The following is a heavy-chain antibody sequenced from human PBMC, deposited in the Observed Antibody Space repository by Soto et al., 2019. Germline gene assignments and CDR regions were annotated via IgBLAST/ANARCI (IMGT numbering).Heavy chain of an antibody. Sequence: SETLSLTCAVYGGSFIGYYWSWIRQPPWKGLEWIGEINHSGSTNYNPSLKSRVTISVDTSKNQFSLKLSSVTAADTAVYYCARTPFYYFGLGTHLYYFDFWDQGALVTVSS. J-gene: IGHJ4*02. CDR2: INHSGST. CDR3: ARTPFYYFGLGTHLYYFDF. V-gene: IGHV4-34*01. D-gene: IGHD3-10*01. CDR1: GGSFIGYY.